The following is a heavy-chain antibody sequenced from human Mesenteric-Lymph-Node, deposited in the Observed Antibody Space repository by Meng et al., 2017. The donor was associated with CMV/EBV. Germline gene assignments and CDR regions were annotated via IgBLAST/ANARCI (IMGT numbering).Heavy chain of an antibody. J-gene: IGHJ5*02. V-gene: IGHV1-69*04. D-gene: IGHD3-3*01. CDR3: ARDGTPYHDHWSSYRHWFGP. Sequence: SVKVSCKASGDTFNSFPISWVRQAPGQGLEWMGRVIPILDEANYAQKFQGRVTITADKSTSTAYMELSSLRYEDTAVYYCARDGTPYHDHWSSYRHWFGPWGQGTLVTVSS. CDR2: VIPILDEA. CDR1: GDTFNSFP.